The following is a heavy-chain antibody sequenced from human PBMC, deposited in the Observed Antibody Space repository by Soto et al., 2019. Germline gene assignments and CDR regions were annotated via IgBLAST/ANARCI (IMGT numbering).Heavy chain of an antibody. Sequence: ASVNVSCKASGYTFTGYYMHCVRPAPGQGLEWRGGINPNSGGTNYAQKMQGRVTMTTDTSISTAYRGLRGLRSDDTAAYYCASTPIVVVPAAIDYSGQETLVTVSS. D-gene: IGHD2-2*01. CDR3: ASTPIVVVPAAIDY. V-gene: IGHV1-2*02. CDR2: INPNSGGT. J-gene: IGHJ4*02. CDR1: GYTFTGYY.